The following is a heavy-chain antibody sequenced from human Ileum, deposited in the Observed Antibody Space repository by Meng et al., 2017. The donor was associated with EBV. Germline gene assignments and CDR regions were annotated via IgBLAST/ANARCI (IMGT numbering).Heavy chain of an antibody. Sequence: QVPWQEAGPELLKPSATLALPCAVSGATISSTNWWSWVRQPPGKGLEWIGDIYHSGSTNYNPSLKSRVTISIDASKNQFSLKVTSVTAADTAMYYCANRRPASGPLGDYWGQGTLVTVSS. CDR2: IYHSGST. V-gene: IGHV4-4*02. CDR3: ANRRPASGPLGDY. J-gene: IGHJ4*02. CDR1: GATISSTNW. D-gene: IGHD2-2*01.